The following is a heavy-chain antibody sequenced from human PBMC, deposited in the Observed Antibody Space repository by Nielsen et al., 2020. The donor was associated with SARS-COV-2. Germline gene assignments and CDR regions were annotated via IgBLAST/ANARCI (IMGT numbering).Heavy chain of an antibody. CDR1: GFTFSSLW. CDR2: IKPDGSEK. J-gene: IGHJ3*01. CDR3: ARDWSRAADV. D-gene: IGHD2-15*01. V-gene: IGHV3-7*01. Sequence: GESLKISCAASGFTFSSLWMSWVRQVPGKGLEWVADIKPDGSEKVYVDSVKGRFTISRDNAKNSMSLQMNSLRVEDTAVYYCARDWSRAADVWGQWTMVTVSS.